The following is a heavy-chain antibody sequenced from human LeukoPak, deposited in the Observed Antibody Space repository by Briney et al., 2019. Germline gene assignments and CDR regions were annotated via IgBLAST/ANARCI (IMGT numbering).Heavy chain of an antibody. J-gene: IGHJ4*01. V-gene: IGHV3-21*01. CDR1: GFTFSSYS. D-gene: IGHD3-16*02. CDR3: ARAAAMITFGGVIVIPEPFDY. CDR2: ISSSSSYI. Sequence: GGSLRLSCAASGFTFSSYSMNWVRQAPGKGLEWVSSISSSSSYIYYADSVKGRFTISRDNAKNSLYLQMNSLRAEDTAVYYCARAAAMITFGGVIVIPEPFDYWGHGTLVTVSS.